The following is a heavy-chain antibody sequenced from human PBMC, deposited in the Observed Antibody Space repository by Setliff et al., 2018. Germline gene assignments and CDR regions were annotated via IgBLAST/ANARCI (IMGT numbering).Heavy chain of an antibody. CDR2: IDPKSGRT. Sequence: ASVKVSCKTSGYPFVGYFIYWMRQAPGQGLEWVGWIDPKSGRTKYAVKFQGRVTMTRDTSSSPIYMEVNSLTSDDTAVYFCAKQGDLAFDYWGQGTQVTVSS. V-gene: IGHV1-2*02. CDR3: AKQGDLAFDY. J-gene: IGHJ4*02. D-gene: IGHD3-16*01. CDR1: GYPFVGYF.